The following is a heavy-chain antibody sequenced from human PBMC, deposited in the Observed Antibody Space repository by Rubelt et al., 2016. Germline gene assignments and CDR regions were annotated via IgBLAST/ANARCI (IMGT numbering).Heavy chain of an antibody. CDR1: GGTFSSYA. CDR3: ARERDDYGDY. D-gene: IGHD5-24*01. J-gene: IGHJ4*02. V-gene: IGHV1-18*01. Sequence: QVQLVQSGAEVKKPGSSVKVSCKASGGTFSSYAISWVRQAPGQGLEWMGWISAYNGNTNSAQKFQGRVTMTTDTSTSTAYMELRSLRSDDTAVYYCARERDDYGDYWGQGTLVTVSS. CDR2: ISAYNGNT.